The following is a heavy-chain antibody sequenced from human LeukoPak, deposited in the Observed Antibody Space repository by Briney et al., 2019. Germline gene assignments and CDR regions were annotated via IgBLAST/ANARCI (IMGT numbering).Heavy chain of an antibody. CDR2: IYYIGST. Sequence: PSQTLSLTCTVSGGSISSYYWSWVRQPPGKGLEWIGYIYYIGSTNYNPSLKSRVTISLDTTKNQVSLKLSSVTAADTAVYYCARDRRGYGDYFDYWGQGTLVTVSS. CDR3: ARDRRGYGDYFDY. J-gene: IGHJ4*02. V-gene: IGHV4-59*01. D-gene: IGHD4-17*01. CDR1: GGSISSYY.